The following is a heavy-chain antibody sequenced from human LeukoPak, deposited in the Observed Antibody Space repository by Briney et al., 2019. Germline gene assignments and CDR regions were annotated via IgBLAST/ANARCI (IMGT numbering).Heavy chain of an antibody. CDR1: GFTFSSHS. CDR2: ISSSSSYI. V-gene: IGHV3-21*01. D-gene: IGHD3-3*01. CDR3: ARNNYDFWSGYYSVEYYFDY. J-gene: IGHJ4*02. Sequence: PGGSLRLSCAASGFTFSSHSMNWVRQAPGKGLEWVSSISSSSSYIYYADSVKGRFTISRDNAKNSLYLQMNSLRAEDTAVYYCARNNYDFWSGYYSVEYYFDYWGQGTLVTVSS.